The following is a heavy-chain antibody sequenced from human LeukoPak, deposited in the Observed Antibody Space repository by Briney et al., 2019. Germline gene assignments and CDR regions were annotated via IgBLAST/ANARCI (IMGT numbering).Heavy chain of an antibody. D-gene: IGHD6-13*01. V-gene: IGHV5-51*01. Sequence: GESLKISCKGSGYRFSTYWIARVRQMPGKGLEWMGIIYPGDSDTRHSPSFQGQVTISADKSISTAYLQWSSLKASDTAMYYCARQGAIAGTFDYWGQGTLVTVSS. CDR3: ARQGAIAGTFDY. J-gene: IGHJ4*02. CDR1: GYRFSTYW. CDR2: IYPGDSDT.